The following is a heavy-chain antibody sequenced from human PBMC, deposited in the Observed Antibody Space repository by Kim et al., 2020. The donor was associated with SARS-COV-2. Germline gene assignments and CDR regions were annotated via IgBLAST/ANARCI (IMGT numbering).Heavy chain of an antibody. CDR2: IKSKTDGGTT. J-gene: IGHJ4*02. CDR1: GFTFSNAW. D-gene: IGHD6-19*01. CDR3: TTGPSIAVAGTALFDY. V-gene: IGHV3-15*01. Sequence: GGSLRLSCAASGFTFSNAWMSWVRQAPGKGLEWVGRIKSKTDGGTTDYAAPVKGRFTISRDDSKNTLYLQMNSLKTEDTAVYYCTTGPSIAVAGTALFDYWGQGTLVTVSS.